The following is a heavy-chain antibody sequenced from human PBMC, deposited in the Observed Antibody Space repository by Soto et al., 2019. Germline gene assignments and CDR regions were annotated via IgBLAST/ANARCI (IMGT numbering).Heavy chain of an antibody. Sequence: QVQLVESGGGVVQPGRSLRLSCAASGFTFSSYAMHWVRQAPGKGLEWVAVISYDGSNKYYADSVKGRFTISRDNSKNTLYLQMNSLRAEDTAVYYCARARNYYDSSGPNAFDIWGQGTMVTVSS. CDR2: ISYDGSNK. D-gene: IGHD3-22*01. V-gene: IGHV3-30-3*01. J-gene: IGHJ3*02. CDR3: ARARNYYDSSGPNAFDI. CDR1: GFTFSSYA.